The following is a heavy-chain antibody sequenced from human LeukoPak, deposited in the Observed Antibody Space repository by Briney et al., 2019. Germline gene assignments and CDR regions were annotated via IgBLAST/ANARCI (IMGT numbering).Heavy chain of an antibody. CDR1: GFTFSRYA. Sequence: GGTLRLSCAASGFTFSRYAMSWVRQAPGKGLEWVSAISGSGTSTYYADSVKGWLTISRDNSKNTLYLQMNSLRAEDTAVYYCAKGPIVAQDYWGQGTLVTVSS. D-gene: IGHD5-12*01. CDR2: ISGSGTST. V-gene: IGHV3-23*01. CDR3: AKGPIVAQDY. J-gene: IGHJ4*02.